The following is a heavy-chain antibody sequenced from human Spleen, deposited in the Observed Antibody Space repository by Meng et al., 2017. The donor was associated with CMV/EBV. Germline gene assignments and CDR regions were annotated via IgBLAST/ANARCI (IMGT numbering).Heavy chain of an antibody. CDR1: GGTFSSYT. J-gene: IGHJ5*02. V-gene: IGHV1-18*01. CDR3: ARGPLIRGPQDYGGSSRWFDP. Sequence: ASVKVSCKASGGTFSSYTISWVRQAPGQGLEWMGWISVYNGDTNYAQKVRGRVTMTTDTSTSMAYMELRNLRSDDTAVYYCARGPLIRGPQDYGGSSRWFDPWGQGTPVTVSS. D-gene: IGHD4-23*01. CDR2: ISVYNGDT.